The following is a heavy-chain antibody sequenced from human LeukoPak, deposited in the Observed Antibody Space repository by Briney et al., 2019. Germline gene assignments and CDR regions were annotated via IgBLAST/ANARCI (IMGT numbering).Heavy chain of an antibody. Sequence: PSETLSLTCTVTGGSISSSSYYWVWIRQPPGKELEWIRSIYYSGSTYYNPSLKSRVTISVDTSKNQFSLKLSSVTAADTAVYYCARRVPAAIRYYYGMDVWGQGTTVTVSS. CDR2: IYYSGST. CDR1: GGSISSSSYY. V-gene: IGHV4-39*01. CDR3: ARRVPAAIRYYYGMDV. D-gene: IGHD2-2*01. J-gene: IGHJ6*02.